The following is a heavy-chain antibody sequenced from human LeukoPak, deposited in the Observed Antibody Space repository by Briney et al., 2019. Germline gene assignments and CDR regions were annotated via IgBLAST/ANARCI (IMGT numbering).Heavy chain of an antibody. CDR1: GLTFSSYA. Sequence: GASLRLSCAASGLTFSSYAMSWVRQAPGKGLEWVSAISGSGGSTYYADSVKGRFTISRDNSKNTLYLQMNGLRAEDMAVYYCAKAGAMIVVVSHYFFDYWGQGTLVTVSS. J-gene: IGHJ4*02. CDR3: AKAGAMIVVVSHYFFDY. V-gene: IGHV3-23*01. CDR2: ISGSGGST. D-gene: IGHD3-22*01.